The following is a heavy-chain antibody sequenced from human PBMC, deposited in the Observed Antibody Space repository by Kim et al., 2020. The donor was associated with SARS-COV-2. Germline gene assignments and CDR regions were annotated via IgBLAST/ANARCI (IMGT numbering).Heavy chain of an antibody. Sequence: YNPSLKGRVTISVDTSKNQFSLKRSSVTAADTAVYYCARHPGGSNGLFDYWGQGTLVTVSS. V-gene: IGHV4-59*08. D-gene: IGHD2-8*01. CDR3: ARHPGGSNGLFDY. J-gene: IGHJ4*02.